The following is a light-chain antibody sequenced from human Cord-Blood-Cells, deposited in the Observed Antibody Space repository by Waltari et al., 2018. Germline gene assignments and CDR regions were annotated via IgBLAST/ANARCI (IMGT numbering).Light chain of an antibody. V-gene: IGLV2-23*01. J-gene: IGLJ3*02. CDR3: CSYAGSSTV. CDR2: EGS. CDR1: SSDVGSYNL. Sequence: QSALTQPASVSRSPGQSITISCTGTSSDVGSYNLVSWYQQHPGKAPKLMIYEGSKRPSGVSNRFSGSKSGNTASLTISGLQAEDEADYYCCSYAGSSTVFGVGTKLTVL.